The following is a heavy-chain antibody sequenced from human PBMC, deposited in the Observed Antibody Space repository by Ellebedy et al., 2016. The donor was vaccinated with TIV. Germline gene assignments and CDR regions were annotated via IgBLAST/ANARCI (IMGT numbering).Heavy chain of an antibody. CDR1: GFTFSSYA. J-gene: IGHJ4*02. CDR2: ISSNGGST. V-gene: IGHV3-64*04. CDR3: ARDRPPLEAYDY. D-gene: IGHD3-3*01. Sequence: GESLKISXSASGFTFSSYAMHWVRQAPGKGLEYVSAISSNGGSTYYADSVKGRFTISRDNAKNTLYLQMNSLRAEDTAVYYCARDRPPLEAYDYWGQGTLVTVSS.